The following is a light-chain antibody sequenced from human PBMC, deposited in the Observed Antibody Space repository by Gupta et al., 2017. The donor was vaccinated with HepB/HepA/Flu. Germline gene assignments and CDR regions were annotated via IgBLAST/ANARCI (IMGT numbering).Light chain of an antibody. Sequence: QSALTQPASVSGSPGQSITISCTGISSDVGSYNFVSWYQQYPGKAPKLMIYEVTKRPSGVFNRFSGSKSGNKASLTISGLQAEDEADYYCCSYANSTTLFAGGTKL. J-gene: IGLJ2*01. CDR1: SSDVGSYNF. CDR2: EVT. V-gene: IGLV2-23*02. CDR3: CSYANSTTL.